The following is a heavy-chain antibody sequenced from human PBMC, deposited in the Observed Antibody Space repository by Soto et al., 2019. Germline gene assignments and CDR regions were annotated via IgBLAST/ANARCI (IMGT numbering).Heavy chain of an antibody. J-gene: IGHJ4*02. CDR3: AKDVGGHYWTPTSCLYFFHS. Sequence: EVQLLESGGGLVQPGGSLRLSCAASGFSFNNYAMNWVRQAPGQGLEWVSTISDSGSTYYAASVKGRFTISRDNSNNTLYLQMKSLRAEDTAVYFCAKDVGGHYWTPTSCLYFFHSWGRGTLVTVSS. CDR2: ISDSGST. V-gene: IGHV3-23*01. CDR1: GFSFNNYA. D-gene: IGHD2-2*01.